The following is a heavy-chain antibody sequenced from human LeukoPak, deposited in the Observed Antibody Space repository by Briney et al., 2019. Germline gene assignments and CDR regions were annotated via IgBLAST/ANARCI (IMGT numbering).Heavy chain of an antibody. J-gene: IGHJ4*02. V-gene: IGHV4-30-4*08. CDR3: AREVLYSSSGKDY. D-gene: IGHD6-6*01. Sequence: SQTLSLTCTVSGGSISSGDYYWSWIRQPPGKGLEWIGYIYYSGSTYYNPSLKSRVTISVDTSKNQFSLKLSSVTAADTAVYYCAREVLYSSSGKDYWGQGTLVTVPS. CDR2: IYYSGST. CDR1: GGSISSGDYY.